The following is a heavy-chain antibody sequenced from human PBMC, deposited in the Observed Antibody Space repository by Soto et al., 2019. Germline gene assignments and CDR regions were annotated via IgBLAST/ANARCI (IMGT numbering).Heavy chain of an antibody. D-gene: IGHD2-8*01. Sequence: ASVKVSCKASGFTFSNYGLNWVRQAPGQGLEWMGWVSANNGHTNYAQNLQGRVSMTTDTSTSTAYMELRGLTVDDTAVYYCSRDIESVTAKHFFYYYAMDDWGQGTTVTVSS. J-gene: IGHJ6*02. CDR3: SRDIESVTAKHFFYYYAMDD. CDR2: VSANNGHT. V-gene: IGHV1-18*01. CDR1: GFTFSNYG.